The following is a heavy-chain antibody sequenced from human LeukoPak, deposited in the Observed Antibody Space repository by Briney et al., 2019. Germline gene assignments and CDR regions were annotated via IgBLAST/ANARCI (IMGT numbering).Heavy chain of an antibody. J-gene: IGHJ3*02. Sequence: GASVKVSCKASGYTFTRYYMHWVRQAPGQGLEWMGIINPSGGSTSYAQKFQGRATMTRDTSTGTVYMELSSLRSEDAAVYYCARDRNSGSFLDAFDIWGQGTMVTLSS. D-gene: IGHD1-26*01. V-gene: IGHV1-46*01. CDR3: ARDRNSGSFLDAFDI. CDR1: GYTFTRYY. CDR2: INPSGGST.